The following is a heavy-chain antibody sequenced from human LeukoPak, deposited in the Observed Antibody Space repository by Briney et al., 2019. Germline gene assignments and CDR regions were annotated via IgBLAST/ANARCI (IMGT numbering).Heavy chain of an antibody. Sequence: GASVKVSCKASGYTFTGYYIHWVRQAPGQGLEWMGWINPNSGDTNYAQKFQGRVTMTRDTSISTAYMELSRLRSDDTAVYYCARTYYYDRSLYGPRDAFDIWGQGTMVTVSS. D-gene: IGHD3-22*01. V-gene: IGHV1-2*02. CDR2: INPNSGDT. CDR3: ARTYYYDRSLYGPRDAFDI. CDR1: GYTFTGYY. J-gene: IGHJ3*02.